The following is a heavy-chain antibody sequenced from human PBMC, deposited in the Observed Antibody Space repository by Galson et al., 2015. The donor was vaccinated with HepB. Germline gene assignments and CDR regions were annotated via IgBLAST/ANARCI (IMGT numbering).Heavy chain of an antibody. Sequence: SLRLSCAASGFTFSSYWMSWVRQAPGKGLEWVANIKQDGSEKYYVDSVKGRFTISRDNAKNSLYLQMNSLRAEDTAVYYCARLRPGLLVVPAHFDYWGQGTLVTVSS. V-gene: IGHV3-7*01. CDR1: GFTFSSYW. D-gene: IGHD2-15*01. CDR2: IKQDGSEK. CDR3: ARLRPGLLVVPAHFDY. J-gene: IGHJ4*02.